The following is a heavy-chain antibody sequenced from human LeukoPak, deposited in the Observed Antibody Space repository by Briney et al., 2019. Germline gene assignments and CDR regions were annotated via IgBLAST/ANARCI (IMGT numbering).Heavy chain of an antibody. D-gene: IGHD3-10*01. CDR1: GYSFTSYW. Sequence: GESLKISCKGSGYSFTSYWIGWVRQMPGKGLEWMGIIYPGDSDTRYSPSFQGQVTISADKSISTAYLQWSSLKASDTAMYYCARQGGRRWFGGLSRGYYYMDVWGKGTTVTVSS. J-gene: IGHJ6*03. CDR2: IYPGDSDT. V-gene: IGHV5-51*01. CDR3: ARQGGRRWFGGLSRGYYYMDV.